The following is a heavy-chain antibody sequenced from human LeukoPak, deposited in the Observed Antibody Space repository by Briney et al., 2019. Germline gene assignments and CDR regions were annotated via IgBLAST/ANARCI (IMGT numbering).Heavy chain of an antibody. Sequence: GPSENVSCKASGYKFTVDYMQWVQQAPGHALEFIGWINPDSGFTNYAQKFKGSVTMTRDTSISTAYLEVRSLTSDDTAVYYCAPTAEAYTSWWKVWGQGTLVPVSS. D-gene: IGHD3-16*01. CDR1: GYKFTVDY. J-gene: IGHJ4*02. CDR2: INPDSGFT. V-gene: IGHV1-2*02. CDR3: APTAEAYTSWWKV.